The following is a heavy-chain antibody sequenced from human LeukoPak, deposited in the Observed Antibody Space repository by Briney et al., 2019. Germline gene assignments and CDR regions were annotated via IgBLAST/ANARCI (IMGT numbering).Heavy chain of an antibody. CDR3: ARDSRLAAPGWFDP. CDR1: GYTFTSYY. V-gene: IGHV1-46*01. Sequence: ASVKVSCKASGYTFTSYYTNWVRQAPGQGLEWMGIINPSGGSTSYAQKFQGRVTMTRDMSTSTVYMELSSLRSEDTAVYYCARDSRLAAPGWFDPWGQGTLVTVSS. D-gene: IGHD6-6*01. J-gene: IGHJ5*02. CDR2: INPSGGST.